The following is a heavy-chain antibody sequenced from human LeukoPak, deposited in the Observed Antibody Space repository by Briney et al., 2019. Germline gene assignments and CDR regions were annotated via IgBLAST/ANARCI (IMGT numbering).Heavy chain of an antibody. Sequence: ASVKVSCKASGYTFTSYYMHWVRQAPGQGLEWMGIINPSGGSTSYAQKFQGRVTMTRDTSISTAYMELSRLRSDDTAVYYCARGLNEWEPFGGWGQGTLVTVSS. J-gene: IGHJ4*02. CDR1: GYTFTSYY. D-gene: IGHD3-16*01. V-gene: IGHV1-46*01. CDR2: INPSGGST. CDR3: ARGLNEWEPFGG.